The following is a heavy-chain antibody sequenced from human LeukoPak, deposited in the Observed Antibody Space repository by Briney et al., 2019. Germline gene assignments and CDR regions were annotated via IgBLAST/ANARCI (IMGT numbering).Heavy chain of an antibody. V-gene: IGHV3-15*01. CDR2: IRSKSEAGTT. J-gene: IGHJ4*02. Sequence: PGGSLRLSCVGSGFTFRDPWMSWVRQAPGKGLEWIGRIRSKSEAGTTEFAAPLKGRFTISRDDSKNTLYLQINSLTTDDTAVYYCTTEPRQWGQGTPVIVSS. CDR3: TTEPRQ. CDR1: GFTFRDPW.